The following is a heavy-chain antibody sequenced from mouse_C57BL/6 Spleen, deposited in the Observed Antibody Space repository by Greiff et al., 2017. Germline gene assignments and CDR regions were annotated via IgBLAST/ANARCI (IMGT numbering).Heavy chain of an antibody. D-gene: IGHD4-1*01. V-gene: IGHV1-50*01. CDR3: ARWEELPFAD. J-gene: IGHJ3*01. CDR1: GYTFTSYW. Sequence: QVQLQQPGAELVKPGASVKLSCKASGYTFTSYWMQWVKQRPGQGLEWIGEIDPSDSYTNYNQKFKGKAKLTVDTSSSTAYMQLSSLTSEDSAVYYCARWEELPFADWGQGTLVTVSA. CDR2: IDPSDSYT.